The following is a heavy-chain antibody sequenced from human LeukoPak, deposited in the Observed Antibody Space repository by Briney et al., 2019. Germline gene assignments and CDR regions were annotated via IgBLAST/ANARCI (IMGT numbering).Heavy chain of an antibody. D-gene: IGHD6-19*01. V-gene: IGHV4-34*01. CDR3: ARVDSGWYPYYFDY. CDR1: GGSFSGYY. CDR2: INHSGST. J-gene: IGHJ4*02. Sequence: SEALSLTCAVYGGSFSGYYWSWIRQPPGKGLVWIGEINHSGSTNYNPSLKSRVTISVDTSKNQFSLKLSSVTAADTAVYYCARVDSGWYPYYFDYWGQGTLVTVSS.